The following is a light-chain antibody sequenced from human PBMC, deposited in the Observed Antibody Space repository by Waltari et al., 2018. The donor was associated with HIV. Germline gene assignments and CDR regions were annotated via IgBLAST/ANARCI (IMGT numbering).Light chain of an antibody. CDR2: EDY. CDR3: QSFDTNNHWV. J-gene: IGLJ3*02. Sequence: NFMLTQPHSVSESPEKTVTISCTRTSGSIASNYVQWLQQRPGTAPTTIPYEDYQRPPGAPDRFSGTLDESSNSASLTISRVKTEDEADYYCQSFDTNNHWVFGGGTRLTVL. V-gene: IGLV6-57*03. CDR1: SGSIASNY.